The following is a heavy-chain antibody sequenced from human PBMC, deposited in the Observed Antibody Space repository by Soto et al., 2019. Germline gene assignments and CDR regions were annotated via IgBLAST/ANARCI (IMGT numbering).Heavy chain of an antibody. CDR3: ARQTRASFYYGMDV. Sequence: PSETLSLTCTVSGGSSSSSSYYWGWIRQPPGKGLEWIGSIYYSGSTYYNPSLKSRVTISVDTSKNQFSLKLSSVTAADTAVYYCARQTRASFYYGMDVWGQGTTVTVSS. V-gene: IGHV4-39*01. CDR2: IYYSGST. CDR1: GGSSSSSSYY. D-gene: IGHD2-2*01. J-gene: IGHJ6*02.